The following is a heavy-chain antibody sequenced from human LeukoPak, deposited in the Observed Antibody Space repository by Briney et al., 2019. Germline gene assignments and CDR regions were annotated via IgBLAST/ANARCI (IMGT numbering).Heavy chain of an antibody. Sequence: GGSLRLSCAASGFTFGTYWMSWVRQAPGKGLEWVAHIKQDGSGKYYMDSVKGRFTISRDNAKNSLFLQMNSLRAEDTAAYYCARDCGGDCNSDYWGQGTLVTVSS. CDR3: ARDCGGDCNSDY. D-gene: IGHD2-21*02. CDR1: GFTFGTYW. J-gene: IGHJ4*02. V-gene: IGHV3-7*01. CDR2: IKQDGSGK.